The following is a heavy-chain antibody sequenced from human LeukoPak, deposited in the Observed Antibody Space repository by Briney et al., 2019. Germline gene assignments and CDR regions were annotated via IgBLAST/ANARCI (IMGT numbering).Heavy chain of an antibody. CDR3: ARFYGDYLDY. V-gene: IGHV3-7*01. J-gene: IGHJ4*02. CDR1: GFTFSSYW. D-gene: IGHD4-17*01. CDR2: IKQDGSEK. Sequence: GGSLRLSCAASGFTFSSYWMSWVRQAPGKGLEWVANIKQDGSEKYYVDAVKGRFTISRDNAKNSLYLQVYSLRAEDTAVYYCARFYGDYLDYWGQGTLVTVSS.